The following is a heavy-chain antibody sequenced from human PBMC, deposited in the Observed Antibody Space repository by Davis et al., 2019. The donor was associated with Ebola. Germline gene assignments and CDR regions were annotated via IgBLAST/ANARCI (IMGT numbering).Heavy chain of an antibody. CDR3: VPQPSSLNNGWLTNWLDP. V-gene: IGHV1-69*13. CDR2: IIPSFGSA. D-gene: IGHD4/OR15-4a*01. CDR1: GDTFSRYT. Sequence: AASVKVSCKASGDTFSRYTISWVRQAPGQGLEWMGGIIPSFGSANYAQKFQGRVTITADGSTSTVFMELSSLRSEDTAIYYCVPQPSSLNNGWLTNWLDPWGQGTLVTVSS. J-gene: IGHJ5*02.